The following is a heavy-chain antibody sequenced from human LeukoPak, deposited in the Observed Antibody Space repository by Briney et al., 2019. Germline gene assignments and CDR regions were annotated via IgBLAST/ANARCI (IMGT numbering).Heavy chain of an antibody. CDR2: IYHSGST. CDR3: ARDRSRYCSSTSCRGWFDP. J-gene: IGHJ5*02. V-gene: IGHV4-4*02. D-gene: IGHD2-2*01. Sequence: SGTLSLTCAISGDSITNNNWWSWVRQPPGKGLEWIGEIYHSGSTNYNPSLKSRVTISVDTSKNQFSLKLSSVAAADTAVYYCARDRSRYCSSTSCRGWFDPWGQGTLVTVSS. CDR1: GDSITNNNW.